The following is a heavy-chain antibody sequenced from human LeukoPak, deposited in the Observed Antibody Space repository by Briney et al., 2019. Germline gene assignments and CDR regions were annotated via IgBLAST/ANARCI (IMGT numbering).Heavy chain of an antibody. CDR1: GGSISSYY. V-gene: IGHV4-59*01. D-gene: IGHD3-10*01. CDR2: ICYSGSN. CDR3: ARNGVLLWFGEFDP. J-gene: IGHJ5*02. Sequence: SETLSLTCTVSGGSISSYYWSWIRPPPGKGRAWIGYICYSGSNNYHPSLQSRVTISVDTSKNQFSLELSSVTAADTAVYYCARNGVLLWFGEFDPWGQGTLVTVFS.